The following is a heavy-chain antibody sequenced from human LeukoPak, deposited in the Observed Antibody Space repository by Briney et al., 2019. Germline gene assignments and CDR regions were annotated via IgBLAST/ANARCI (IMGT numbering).Heavy chain of an antibody. J-gene: IGHJ5*02. Sequence: PSETLSLTCAVYGGSFSGYYWSWIRQPPGKGLEWIGEINRSGSTNYNPSLKSRVTISVDTSKNQFSLKLSSVTAADTAVYYCARSMKVSGHQPAAGTTRWFDPWGQGTLVTVSS. D-gene: IGHD6-13*01. CDR1: GGSFSGYY. CDR3: ARSMKVSGHQPAAGTTRWFDP. CDR2: INRSGST. V-gene: IGHV4-34*01.